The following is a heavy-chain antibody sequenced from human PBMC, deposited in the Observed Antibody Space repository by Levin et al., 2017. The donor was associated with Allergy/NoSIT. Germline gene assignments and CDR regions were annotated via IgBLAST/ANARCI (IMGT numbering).Heavy chain of an antibody. CDR1: GYTFTGDY. V-gene: IGHV1-2*06. Sequence: ASVKVSCKASGYTFTGDYIYWVRQAPGQGLEWMGRINPNSGGTNSAQTFQGRVTMTRDTSISTAYMELRSLTSDDTAVYYCARGNFFDSSDLHLWGQGTLVTVSS. CDR3: ARGNFFDSSDLHL. CDR2: INPNSGGT. D-gene: IGHD3-22*01. J-gene: IGHJ4*02.